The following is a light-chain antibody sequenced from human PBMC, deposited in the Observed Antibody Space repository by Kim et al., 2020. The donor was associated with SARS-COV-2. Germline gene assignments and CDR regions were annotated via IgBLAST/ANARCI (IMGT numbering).Light chain of an antibody. J-gene: IGKJ1*01. CDR1: QSVSSSY. CDR2: GAS. CDR3: QQDYNLPQTWT. V-gene: IGKV3D-7*01. Sequence: PGERVTLSCRASQSVSSSYLTWYQQKPGQAPRLLIYGASTRATGIPARFSGSGSGTDFTLTISSLQPEDFAVYYCQQDYNLPQTWTFGQGTKVEIK.